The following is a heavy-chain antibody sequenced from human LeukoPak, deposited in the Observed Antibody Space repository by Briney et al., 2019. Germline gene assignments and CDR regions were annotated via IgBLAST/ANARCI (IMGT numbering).Heavy chain of an antibody. CDR3: GRGYYGDYVYGMDV. CDR1: GFTFSSYG. V-gene: IGHV3-33*01. CDR2: IWYDGSNK. Sequence: PGRSLRLSCAASGFTFSSYGIHWVRQAPGKGLEWVAVIWYDGSNKYYADSVKGRFTISRDNSKNTLYLQMNSLRAEDTAVYYCGRGYYGDYVYGMDVWGQGTTVTVSS. D-gene: IGHD4-17*01. J-gene: IGHJ6*02.